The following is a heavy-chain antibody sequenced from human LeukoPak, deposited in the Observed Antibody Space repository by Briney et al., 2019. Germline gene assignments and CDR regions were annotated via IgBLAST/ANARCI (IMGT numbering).Heavy chain of an antibody. V-gene: IGHV1-69*02. CDR1: GGTFSSYS. CDR3: ARGRPPLGFGEFTHLGTMDV. CDR2: IIPILGIA. D-gene: IGHD3-10*01. Sequence: GSSVKVSCKGSGGTFSSYSISWVRQAPGQGLEWMGRIIPILGIANYAQKFQGRVTITADKSTSTAYMELSSLRSEDTAVYYCARGRPPLGFGEFTHLGTMDVWGQGTTVTVSS. J-gene: IGHJ6*02.